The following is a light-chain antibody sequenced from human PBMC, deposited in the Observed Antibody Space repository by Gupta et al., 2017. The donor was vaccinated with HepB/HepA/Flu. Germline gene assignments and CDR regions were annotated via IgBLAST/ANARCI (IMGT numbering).Light chain of an antibody. Sequence: QSVVTQPPSASGTPGQRVAISCSGSTSNIGRNIVNWYQQLPGTAPKLLIYGNIQRPSGVSDRFSGSKAGTSASLAIRGLQPEDEADYYCAAWDDSLNGVIFGGGTKLTVL. CDR3: AAWDDSLNGVI. V-gene: IGLV1-44*01. J-gene: IGLJ2*01. CDR2: GNI. CDR1: TSNIGRNI.